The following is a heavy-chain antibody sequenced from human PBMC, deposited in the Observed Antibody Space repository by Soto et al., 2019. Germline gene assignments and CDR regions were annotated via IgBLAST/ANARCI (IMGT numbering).Heavy chain of an antibody. CDR3: ARDSSGRPQYYFDY. Sequence: ASVKVSCKASGYNISSYDIIWVRQAAGQGLEWMGWMDPNRGHSDSVQDFRGRVTMTTNISASTAYMELSSLRSEDTAVYYCARDSSGRPQYYFDYWGQGTLVTVSS. CDR2: MDPNRGHS. D-gene: IGHD6-19*01. CDR1: GYNISSYD. V-gene: IGHV1-8*01. J-gene: IGHJ4*02.